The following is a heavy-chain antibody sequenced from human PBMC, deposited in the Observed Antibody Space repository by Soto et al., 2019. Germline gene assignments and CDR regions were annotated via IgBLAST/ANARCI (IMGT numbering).Heavy chain of an antibody. J-gene: IGHJ2*01. V-gene: IGHV1-69*12. Sequence: QVQLVQSGAEVKKPGSSVKVSCKASGGTFSSYAISWVRQAPGQGLEWMGGIIPIFGTANYAQKFQGRVTITADESTSTAYMEMSSLRSEDTAVYYCARYPQWLVPSRWYFDLWGRGTLVTVSS. CDR2: IIPIFGTA. CDR3: ARYPQWLVPSRWYFDL. D-gene: IGHD6-19*01. CDR1: GGTFSSYA.